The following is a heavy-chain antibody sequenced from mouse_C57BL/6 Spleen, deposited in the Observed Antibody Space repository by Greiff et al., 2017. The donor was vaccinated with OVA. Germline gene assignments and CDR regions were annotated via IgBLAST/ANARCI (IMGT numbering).Heavy chain of an antibody. CDR2: IDPSDSYT. V-gene: IGHV1-50*01. J-gene: IGHJ2*01. Sequence: QVQLQQSGAELVKPGASVKLSCKASGYTFTSYWMQWVKQRPGQGLEWIGEIDPSDSYTNYNQKFKGKATLTVDTSSSTAYMQLSSLTSEDSAVYYCARKDFDYWGQGTTLTVSS. CDR1: GYTFTSYW. CDR3: ARKDFDY.